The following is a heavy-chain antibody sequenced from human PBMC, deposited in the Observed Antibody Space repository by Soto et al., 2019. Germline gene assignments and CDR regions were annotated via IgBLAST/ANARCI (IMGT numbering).Heavy chain of an antibody. Sequence: SETLCLTCTVSGGSIRSGDYYWSWIRQPPGKGLEWIGYIYYSGSTYYNPSLKSRVTISVDRSKNQFSLKLSSVTAADTAVYYCARVGSEYYYDSSGDPTDWNLDYWGQGTLVTVS. CDR3: ARVGSEYYYDSSGDPTDWNLDY. J-gene: IGHJ4*02. CDR2: IYYSGST. D-gene: IGHD3-22*01. CDR1: GGSIRSGDYY. V-gene: IGHV4-30-4*01.